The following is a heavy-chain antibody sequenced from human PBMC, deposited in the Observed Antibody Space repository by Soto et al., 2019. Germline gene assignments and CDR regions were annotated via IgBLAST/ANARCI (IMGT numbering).Heavy chain of an antibody. J-gene: IGHJ4*02. CDR2: ITPTGVT. CDR3: ARTDKFNAQSSGWANRIDC. D-gene: IGHD6-19*01. CDR1: GFTFSNYA. Sequence: EMQLLESGGGLVQPGGSLRLFCAASGFTFSNYAMTWVRQAPGEGLEWVSTITPTGVTYYGDTVKGRFTISRDNSKSTLFLQMNSLRAEDTAIYYCARTDKFNAQSSGWANRIDCWGQGTLVTVSS. V-gene: IGHV3-23*01.